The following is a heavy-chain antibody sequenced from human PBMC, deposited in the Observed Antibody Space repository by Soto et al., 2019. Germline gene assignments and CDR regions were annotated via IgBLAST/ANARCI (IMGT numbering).Heavy chain of an antibody. J-gene: IGHJ3*02. V-gene: IGHV3-23*01. CDR1: GFTFSSYA. D-gene: IGHD3-10*01. CDR3: AKLTGWFGAFDI. CDR2: ISGSGGST. Sequence: HPGGSLRLSCAASGFTFSSYAMSWVRQAPGKGLEWVSAISGSGGSTYYADSVKGRFTISRDNSKNTLYLQMNSLRAEDPAVYYCAKLTGWFGAFDIWGQGTMVTVS.